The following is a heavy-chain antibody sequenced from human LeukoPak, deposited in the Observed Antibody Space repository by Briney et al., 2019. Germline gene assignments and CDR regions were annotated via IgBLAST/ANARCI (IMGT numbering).Heavy chain of an antibody. Sequence: PGGSLRLSCAASGFTFSSYAMSWVRQAPRKGLEWVSAISGSDGSTYYADSVKGRFTISRDNSKNTLYLQMNSLRAEDTAIYSCAKGSSSNIAARLNYWGQGTLVTVSS. CDR3: AKGSSSNIAARLNY. CDR2: ISGSDGST. J-gene: IGHJ4*02. CDR1: GFTFSSYA. V-gene: IGHV3-23*01. D-gene: IGHD6-6*01.